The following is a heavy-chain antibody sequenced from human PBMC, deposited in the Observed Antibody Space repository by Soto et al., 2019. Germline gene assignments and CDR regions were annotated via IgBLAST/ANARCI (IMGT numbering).Heavy chain of an antibody. CDR3: ARDGGFSSGWSAFFDY. CDR2: IYSSGST. Sequence: PSETLSLTCTVSGGSISDYYWTWIRQTAGKGLEWIGRIYSSGSTNYNPSLKGRVSMSVDRSKNQFSLRLTSVTAADTAVYYCARDGGFSSGWSAFFDYWGRGILVT. J-gene: IGHJ4*02. CDR1: GGSISDYY. D-gene: IGHD6-19*01. V-gene: IGHV4-4*07.